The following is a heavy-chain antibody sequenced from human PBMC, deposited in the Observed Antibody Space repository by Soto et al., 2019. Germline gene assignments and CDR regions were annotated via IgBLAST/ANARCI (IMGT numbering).Heavy chain of an antibody. Sequence: SVKVSCTDSGGTFSSYTISWVRQAPGQGLEWMGRIIPILGIANYAQKFQGRVTITADKSTSTAYMELSSLRSEDTAVFYCASLLRIAAAGNFDYWGQGTLVTVSS. D-gene: IGHD6-13*01. J-gene: IGHJ4*02. CDR3: ASLLRIAAAGNFDY. CDR2: IIPILGIA. V-gene: IGHV1-69*02. CDR1: GGTFSSYT.